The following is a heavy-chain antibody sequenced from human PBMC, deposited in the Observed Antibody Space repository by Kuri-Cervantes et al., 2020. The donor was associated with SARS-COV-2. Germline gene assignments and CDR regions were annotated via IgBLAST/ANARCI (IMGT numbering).Heavy chain of an antibody. V-gene: IGHV3-30*04. CDR2: ISYDGSNK. D-gene: IGHD2-2*01. CDR3: ARTHIVVVTAAWWFDP. Sequence: GGSLRLSCAASGFTFSSYAMHWVRQAPGKGLEWVEVISYDGSNKYYAYSVKGRFIISRDNSKITLYLKMNSLRAEDTAVYYCARTHIVVVTAAWWFDPWGQGTLVTVSS. J-gene: IGHJ5*02. CDR1: GFTFSSYA.